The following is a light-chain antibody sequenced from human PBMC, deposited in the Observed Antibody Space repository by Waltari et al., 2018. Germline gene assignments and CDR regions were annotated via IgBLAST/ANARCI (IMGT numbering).Light chain of an antibody. CDR1: QSISKW. Sequence: DIQMTQSPSTLSASVGDSVIFSCRASQSISKWLAWYQQKPVKAPKLLINKASTLESGVPSRFSGSGSGTEFTLTISSLQPEDFATYYCQQYNSYSLLSFGGGTKVEIK. V-gene: IGKV1-5*03. CDR3: QQYNSYSLLS. J-gene: IGKJ4*01. CDR2: KAS.